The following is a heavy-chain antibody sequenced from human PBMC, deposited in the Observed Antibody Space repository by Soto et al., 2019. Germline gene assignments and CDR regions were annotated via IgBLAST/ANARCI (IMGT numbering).Heavy chain of an antibody. D-gene: IGHD3-16*01. CDR3: ANDYEYVCYAFDI. CDR1: GFTFDDYA. J-gene: IGHJ3*02. CDR2: ISWNSGSI. V-gene: IGHV3-9*01. Sequence: EVQLVESGGGLVQPGRSLRLSCAASGFTFDDYAMHWVRQAPGKGLEWVSGISWNSGSIGYADSVKGRFTISRDNAKHSLYLQMNSLTAADTALYYCANDYEYVCYAFDIWGKVTMVTVSS.